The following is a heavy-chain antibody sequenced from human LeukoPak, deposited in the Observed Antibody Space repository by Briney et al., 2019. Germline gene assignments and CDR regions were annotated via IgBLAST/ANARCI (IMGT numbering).Heavy chain of an antibody. Sequence: AGGSLRLSCAASGFTFSSYAMNWVRQAPGKGLEWVSAISGSGASTYYADSVKGRFTISRDNSKNTLYLQMNSLRAEDTAVYYCAKSRPEYYYYGMDVWGQGTTVTVSS. J-gene: IGHJ6*02. CDR2: ISGSGAST. V-gene: IGHV3-23*01. CDR3: AKSRPEYYYYGMDV. CDR1: GFTFSSYA.